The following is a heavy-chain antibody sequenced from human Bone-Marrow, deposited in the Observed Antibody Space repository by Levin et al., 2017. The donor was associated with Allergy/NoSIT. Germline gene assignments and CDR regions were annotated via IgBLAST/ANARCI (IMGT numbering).Heavy chain of an antibody. J-gene: IGHJ6*03. CDR3: ARVLWCGYCSSTSCYRVYYYYYMDV. V-gene: IGHV4-34*01. D-gene: IGHD2-2*02. Sequence: SETLSLTCAVYGGSFSGYYWSWIRQPPGKGLEWIGEINHSGSTNYNPSLKSRVTISVDTSKNQFSLKLSSVTAADTAVYYCARVLWCGYCSSTSCYRVYYYYYMDVWGKGTTVTVSS. CDR1: GGSFSGYY. CDR2: INHSGST.